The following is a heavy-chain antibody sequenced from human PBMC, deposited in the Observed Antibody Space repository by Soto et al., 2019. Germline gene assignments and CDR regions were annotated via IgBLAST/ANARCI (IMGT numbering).Heavy chain of an antibody. CDR3: ASEVSSTDGMDV. J-gene: IGHJ6*02. CDR2: SYYTGNT. Sequence: SETLSLTCTVSGDSSVSSSSYYWGWNRQPPGKGLEWIGRSYYTGNTFYSPSCRSRLTISVDTSKSQFSLKLRSVTAADTATYYCASEVSSTDGMDVWGQGTTVTVSS. V-gene: IGHV4-39*01. CDR1: GDSSVSSSSYY. D-gene: IGHD2-15*01.